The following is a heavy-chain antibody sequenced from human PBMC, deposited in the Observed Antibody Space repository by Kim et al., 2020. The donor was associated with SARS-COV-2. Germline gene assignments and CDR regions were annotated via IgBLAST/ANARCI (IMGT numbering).Heavy chain of an antibody. CDR3: ARVWSSRWYFDY. Sequence: SETLSLTCAVYGGSFSGYYWSWIRQPPGKGLEWIGEINHSGSTNYNASLKSRVTISVDTSKKQLSLKLSSVTAADTAVYYCARVWSSRWYFDYWGQGTLVTVSS. CDR1: GGSFSGYY. V-gene: IGHV4-34*01. CDR2: INHSGST. J-gene: IGHJ4*02. D-gene: IGHD6-13*01.